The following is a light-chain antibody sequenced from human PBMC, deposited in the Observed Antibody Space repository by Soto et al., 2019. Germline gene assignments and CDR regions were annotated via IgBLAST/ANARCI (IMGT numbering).Light chain of an antibody. Sequence: DIQMTQSPSSLSAFVGDRVTLTCRASQSISSYLNWYQKKPGKAPEVLIYAASYLQTGVPSRFSGRGSGTDFTLTIDSLQPEDIATYYCQQTYSGFSFGPGTQVDIK. J-gene: IGKJ3*01. V-gene: IGKV1-39*01. CDR1: QSISSY. CDR3: QQTYSGFS. CDR2: AAS.